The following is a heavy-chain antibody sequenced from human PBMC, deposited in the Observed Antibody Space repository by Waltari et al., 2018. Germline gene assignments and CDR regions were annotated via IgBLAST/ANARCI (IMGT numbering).Heavy chain of an antibody. CDR3: ASEITIFGVAQFDP. CDR1: GFICGCYS. CDR2: ISSSSSYI. V-gene: IGHV3-21*01. J-gene: IGHJ5*02. Sequence: VQLVESGGGLVQPGGSLRLSCAASGFICGCYSMNWFRMAPGQGLEWVSSISSSSSYIYYADSVKGRFTISRDNAKNSLYLQMNSLRAEDTAVYYCASEITIFGVAQFDPWGQGTLVTVSS. D-gene: IGHD3-3*01.